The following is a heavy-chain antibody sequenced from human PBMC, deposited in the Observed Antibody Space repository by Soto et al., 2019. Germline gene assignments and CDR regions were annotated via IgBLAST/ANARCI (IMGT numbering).Heavy chain of an antibody. Sequence: EVQLVETGGGLIQPGGSLRLSCAASGFTVSSNYMSWVRQAPGKGLEWVSVIYSGGSTYYADSVKGRFTISRDNSKNTLYLKMNSLRAEDTPVYYCARDLTQGNSVFDNGAQGPLGPLSS. D-gene: IGHD1-7*01. CDR3: ARDLTQGNSVFDN. CDR1: GFTVSSNY. CDR2: IYSGGST. V-gene: IGHV3-53*02. J-gene: IGHJ4*02.